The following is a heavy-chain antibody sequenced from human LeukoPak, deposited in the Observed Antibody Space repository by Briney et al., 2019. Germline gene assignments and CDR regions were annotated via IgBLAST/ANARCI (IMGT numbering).Heavy chain of an antibody. Sequence: ASVKVSCKASGYTFTGYYMHWVRQAPGQGLEWMGRINPNSGGTNYAQKFQGRVTMTRDTSISTAYMELSRLRSDDTAVYYCARGAYYDSSGPWFDPWGQGTLVTVSS. D-gene: IGHD3-22*01. J-gene: IGHJ5*02. CDR3: ARGAYYDSSGPWFDP. CDR2: INPNSGGT. CDR1: GYTFTGYY. V-gene: IGHV1-2*06.